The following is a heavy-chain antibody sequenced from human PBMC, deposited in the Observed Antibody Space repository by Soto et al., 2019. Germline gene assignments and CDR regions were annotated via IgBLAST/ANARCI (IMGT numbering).Heavy chain of an antibody. CDR3: ARTSYYYDSSGYYPEFDY. J-gene: IGHJ4*02. D-gene: IGHD3-22*01. CDR1: GGSISSGDYY. V-gene: IGHV4-30-4*01. Sequence: QVQLQESGPGLVKPSQTLSLTCTVSGGSISSGDYYWSWIRQPPGKGLEWIGYIYYSGSTYYNPSLKRQVTISVDTSKNLFSLKLSSVTATDTAVYYCARTSYYYDSSGYYPEFDYWGQGTLVTVSS. CDR2: IYYSGST.